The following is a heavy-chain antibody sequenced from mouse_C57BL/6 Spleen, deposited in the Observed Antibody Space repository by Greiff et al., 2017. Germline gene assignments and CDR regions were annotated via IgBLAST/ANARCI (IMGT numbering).Heavy chain of an antibody. CDR1: GFTFSDYY. CDR3: ARDGGHWDGYFDV. CDR2: INYDGSST. J-gene: IGHJ1*03. V-gene: IGHV5-16*01. D-gene: IGHD4-1*01. Sequence: EVMLVESEGGLVQPGSSMKLSCTASGFTFSDYYMAWVRQVPEKGLEWVANINYDGSSTYYLDSLKSRFIISRDNAKNILYLQMSSLKSEDTATYYCARDGGHWDGYFDVWGTGTTVTVSS.